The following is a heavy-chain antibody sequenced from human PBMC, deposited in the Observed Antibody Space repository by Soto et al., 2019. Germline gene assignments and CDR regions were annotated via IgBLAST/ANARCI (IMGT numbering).Heavy chain of an antibody. J-gene: IGHJ5*01. CDR2: ISAYDGKT. V-gene: IGHV1-18*01. D-gene: IGHD3-3*01. CDR1: GYTFNTYG. CDR3: ARDPHEFWTSYWFDP. Sequence: ASVKVSCKTSGYTFNTYGINWVRQAPGQGLELMGWISAYDGKTTYAEKFQGRVTLTTDTSTSTAYMGLRSLRSDDTAIYYCARDPHEFWTSYWFDPWGQGTMVTVSS.